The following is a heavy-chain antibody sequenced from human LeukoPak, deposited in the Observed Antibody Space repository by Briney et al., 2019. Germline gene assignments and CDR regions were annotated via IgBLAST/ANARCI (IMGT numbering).Heavy chain of an antibody. D-gene: IGHD3/OR15-3a*01. CDR1: GYSISSGYY. Sequence: PSETLSLTCTVSGYSISSGYYWGWIRQPPGKGLEWIGSIYHSGSTYYNASLKSQVSISIDTSKNQFSLKLTSVTAADTAVYYCARQTGSGLFILPGGQGTLVTVSS. CDR3: ARQTGSGLFILP. CDR2: IYHSGST. J-gene: IGHJ4*02. V-gene: IGHV4-38-2*02.